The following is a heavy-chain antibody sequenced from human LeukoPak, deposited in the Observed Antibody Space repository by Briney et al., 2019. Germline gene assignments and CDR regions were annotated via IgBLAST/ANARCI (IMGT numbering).Heavy chain of an antibody. CDR1: GGTFHSYT. CDR3: ARLSSHYGDYKVDP. Sequence: ASVKVSCKASGGTFHSYTISWVRQATGQGLEWMGWINPHSGKTGYAQKFQGRVTMTTDTSASTAYMELSSLRSEDTAVYYCARLSSHYGDYKVDPWGQGTLVTVSS. J-gene: IGHJ5*02. V-gene: IGHV1-8*02. D-gene: IGHD4-17*01. CDR2: INPHSGKT.